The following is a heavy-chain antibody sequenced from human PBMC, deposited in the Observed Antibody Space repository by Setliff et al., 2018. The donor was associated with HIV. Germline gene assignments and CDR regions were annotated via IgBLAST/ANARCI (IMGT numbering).Heavy chain of an antibody. CDR2: INPSRGDT. D-gene: IGHD5-12*01. J-gene: IGHJ4*02. CDR3: ARDLDSGYNAQDYFAY. V-gene: IGHV1-2*02. Sequence: ASVKVSCKTSGYTFTASNVHWVRQAPGQGLEWMGWINPSRGDTNYAQKFQGRATMTRDTSIRTAYMELSRLQSDDTAVYFCARDLDSGYNAQDYFAYWGQGTPVTVSS. CDR1: GYTFTASN.